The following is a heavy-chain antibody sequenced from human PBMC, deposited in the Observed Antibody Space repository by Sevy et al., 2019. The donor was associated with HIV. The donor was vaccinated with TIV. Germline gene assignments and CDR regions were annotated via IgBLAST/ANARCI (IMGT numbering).Heavy chain of an antibody. J-gene: IGHJ3*02. CDR3: ANHASDYDSSGYLERDAFDI. CDR2: ITGSGGTI. D-gene: IGHD3-22*01. Sequence: GGSLRLSCAASGFSFTTYAMSWVRQAPGKGLEWVSSITGSGGTIYYADSVKGRFTISRDNSKNTLYLQMNSLRAEDTAVYYCANHASDYDSSGYLERDAFDIWGQGTMVTVSS. V-gene: IGHV3-23*01. CDR1: GFSFTTYA.